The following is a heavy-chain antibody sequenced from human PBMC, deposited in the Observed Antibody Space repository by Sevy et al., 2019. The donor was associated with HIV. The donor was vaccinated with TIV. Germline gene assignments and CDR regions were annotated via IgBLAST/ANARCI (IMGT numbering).Heavy chain of an antibody. V-gene: IGHV4-59*13. Sequence: SETLSITCIVSGGSISTYYWSWIRQPPGKGLEWIGYIHYSGSTNYNPSLKSRVTISVDTSKNQFSLKLSSVTAADTAMYYCARDRNNLGIDVWGQGTTVTVSS. D-gene: IGHD1-20*01. CDR3: ARDRNNLGIDV. CDR2: IHYSGST. J-gene: IGHJ6*02. CDR1: GGSISTYY.